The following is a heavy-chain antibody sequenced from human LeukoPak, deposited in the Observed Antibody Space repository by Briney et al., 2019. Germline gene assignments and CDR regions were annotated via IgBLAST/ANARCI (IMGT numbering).Heavy chain of an antibody. Sequence: QTLSLTCTVSGGSFSSGGYYWSWIRQLPGTGLEWIGYIDYSGTAYYNPSLKSRVTISIDTSKNQFSVKLSSVTAADTAVYYCARDSYSSSIRWFDSWGQGTLVIVSS. D-gene: IGHD6-6*01. CDR3: ARDSYSSSIRWFDS. J-gene: IGHJ5*01. V-gene: IGHV4-31*03. CDR1: GGSFSSGGYY. CDR2: IDYSGTA.